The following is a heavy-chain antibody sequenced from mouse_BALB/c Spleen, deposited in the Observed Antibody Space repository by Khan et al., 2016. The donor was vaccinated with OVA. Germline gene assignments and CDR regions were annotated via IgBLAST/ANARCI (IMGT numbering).Heavy chain of an antibody. CDR2: ILPGRDST. V-gene: IGHV1-9*01. CDR1: DYTFSNYW. J-gene: IGHJ4*01. CDR3: ASGAGTSYGMDY. Sequence: QVQLQQSGAELMKPGASVKISCKATDYTFSNYWTERVRQRPGHGHVWIGDILPGRDSTTYNEKFKGQLTITADTSSNQVYLQLHSMTSEDTAGYYCASGAGTSYGMDYWGQGTSVTVSS.